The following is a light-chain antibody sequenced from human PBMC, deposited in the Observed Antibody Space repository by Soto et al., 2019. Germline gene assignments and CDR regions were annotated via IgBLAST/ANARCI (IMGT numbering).Light chain of an antibody. Sequence: DIHMTQSPSTLSAYVGDRVTITCRASLSFNRRLAWHQQKSGKAPKLLIHDVSSLESGVPSGFSGSGSGTEFTLTISSLQPDDYEIYYCQQYNSYPLTFGGGTKVEIK. CDR1: LSFNRR. J-gene: IGKJ4*01. CDR2: DVS. V-gene: IGKV1-5*01. CDR3: QQYNSYPLT.